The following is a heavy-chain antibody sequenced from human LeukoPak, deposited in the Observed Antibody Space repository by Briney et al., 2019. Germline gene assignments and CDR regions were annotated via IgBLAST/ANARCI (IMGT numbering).Heavy chain of an antibody. CDR3: AKDPYYYGSGSYPEFDP. V-gene: IGHV3-23*01. CDR1: GFTFSSYA. J-gene: IGHJ5*02. Sequence: GGSLRLSCAASGFTFSSYAMSWVRQAPGKGLEWVPAISGSGGSTYYADSVKGRFTISRDNSKNTLYLQMNSLRAEDTAVYYCAKDPYYYGSGSYPEFDPWGQGTLVTVSS. D-gene: IGHD3-10*01. CDR2: ISGSGGST.